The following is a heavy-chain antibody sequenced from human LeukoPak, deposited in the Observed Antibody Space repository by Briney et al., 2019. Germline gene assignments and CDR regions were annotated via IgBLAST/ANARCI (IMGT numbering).Heavy chain of an antibody. CDR1: GFSFSSYH. Sequence: PGGSLRLSCVASGFSFSSYHMSWVRQAPGKGLGCVAHIFPDGHQESCDASVRGRFTVFRDNAKNSVFLQMNSLRVEDTAIYYCARWRWQQSEFDLWGQGALVTVSS. CDR3: ARWRWQQSEFDL. CDR2: IFPDGHQE. V-gene: IGHV3-7*01. D-gene: IGHD5-24*01. J-gene: IGHJ4*02.